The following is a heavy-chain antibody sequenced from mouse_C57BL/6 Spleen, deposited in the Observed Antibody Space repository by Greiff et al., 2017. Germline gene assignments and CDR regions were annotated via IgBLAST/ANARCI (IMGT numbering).Heavy chain of an antibody. J-gene: IGHJ4*01. V-gene: IGHV1-80*01. CDR2: IYPGDGDT. CDR3: ARGGYYYGSSYEDAMDY. CDR1: GYAFSSYW. D-gene: IGHD1-1*01. Sequence: LQESGAELVKPGASVKISCKASGYAFSSYWMNWVKQRPGKGLEWIGQIYPGDGDTNYNGKFKGKATLTADKSSSTAYMQLSSLTSEDSAVYFCARGGYYYGSSYEDAMDYWGQGTSVTVSS.